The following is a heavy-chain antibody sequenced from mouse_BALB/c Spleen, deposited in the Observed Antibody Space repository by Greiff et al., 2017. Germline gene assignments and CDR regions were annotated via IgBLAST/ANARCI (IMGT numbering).Heavy chain of an antibody. CDR3: ASRITTATWFAY. Sequence: EVQRVESGGGLVKLGGSLKLSCAASGFTFSSYYMSWVRQTPEKRLELVAAINSNGGSTYYPDTVKGRFTISRDNAKNTLYLQMSSLKSEDTALYYCASRITTATWFAYWGQGTLVTVSA. D-gene: IGHD1-2*01. CDR2: INSNGGST. CDR1: GFTFSSYY. J-gene: IGHJ3*01. V-gene: IGHV5-6-2*01.